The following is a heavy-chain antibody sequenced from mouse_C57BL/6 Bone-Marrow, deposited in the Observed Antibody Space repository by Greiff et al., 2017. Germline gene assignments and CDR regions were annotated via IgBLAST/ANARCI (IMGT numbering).Heavy chain of an antibody. CDR2: INPSSGYT. J-gene: IGHJ1*03. V-gene: IGHV1-4*01. CDR1: GYTFTSYT. CDR3: ERSYGNYCRYFDV. D-gene: IGHD1-1*01. Sequence: QVQLQESGAELVRPGASVKMSCKASGYTFTSYTMHWVKQRPGQGLEWIGYINPSSGYTKYNQKFKDKATLTADKSSSTAYMQLSSLTSKDSAVYDCERSYGNYCRYFDVWGKGTTVTVSA.